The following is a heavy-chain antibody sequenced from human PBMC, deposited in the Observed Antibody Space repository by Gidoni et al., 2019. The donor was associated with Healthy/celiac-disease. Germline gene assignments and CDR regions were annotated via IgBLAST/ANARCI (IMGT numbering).Heavy chain of an antibody. Sequence: QVQLVESGGGVVQPGRSLRLSCAASGFTFSSYGMHWVRQAPGKGLEWVAVISYDGSNKYYADSVKGRFTISRDNSKNTLYLQMNSLRAEDTAVYYCAKDRYGYLGPWGQGTLVTVSS. CDR2: ISYDGSNK. CDR1: GFTFSSYG. J-gene: IGHJ5*02. CDR3: AKDRYGYLGP. V-gene: IGHV3-30*18. D-gene: IGHD6-13*01.